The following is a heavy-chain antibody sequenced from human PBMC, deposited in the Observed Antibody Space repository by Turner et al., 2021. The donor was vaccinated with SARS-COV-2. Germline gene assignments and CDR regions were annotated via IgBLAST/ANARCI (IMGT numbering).Heavy chain of an antibody. V-gene: IGHV3-48*01. CDR1: GFTLSTYS. CDR2: SSGTTTTI. CDR3: AREHYDVWSGYFY. Sequence: EVQLVESGGGLVQPGGSLRLSCAASGFTLSTYSMSWVRQAPGKGPEWVSYSSGTTTTIYYADSVKGRFTISRDNAKNSLYLQMNNLRAEDTAMYYCAREHYDVWSGYFYWGQGTLVTVSS. J-gene: IGHJ4*02. D-gene: IGHD3-3*01.